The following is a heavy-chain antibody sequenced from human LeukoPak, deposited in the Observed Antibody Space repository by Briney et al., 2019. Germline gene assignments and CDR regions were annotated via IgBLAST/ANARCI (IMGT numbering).Heavy chain of an antibody. CDR3: ARQYTFDM. D-gene: IGHD2/OR15-2a*01. J-gene: IGHJ3*02. CDR2: VNHTGGI. CDR1: GFTFSNYW. Sequence: GSLRLSCAASGFTFSNYWMSWIRQPPGKGLEWVGEVNHTGGITYNPSLKSRVTISLDTSKKQFSLSLSSVTAADTAVYYCARQYTFDMWGQGTRVTVSS. V-gene: IGHV4-34*01.